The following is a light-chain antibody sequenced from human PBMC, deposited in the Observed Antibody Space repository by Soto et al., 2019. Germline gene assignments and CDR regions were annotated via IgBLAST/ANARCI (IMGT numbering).Light chain of an antibody. Sequence: DIQMTQSPSTLSASVGDRVTITCRASQSISSWLAWYQQKPGTAPKLLIYDASSLESGVTSRFSGSGSGTEFTLTISSLQPDDFATYYCQQYNSYSKFGQGTKVEIK. CDR2: DAS. J-gene: IGKJ1*01. V-gene: IGKV1-5*01. CDR3: QQYNSYSK. CDR1: QSISSW.